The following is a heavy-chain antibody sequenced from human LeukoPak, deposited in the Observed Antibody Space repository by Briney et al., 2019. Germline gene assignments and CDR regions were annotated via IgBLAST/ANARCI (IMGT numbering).Heavy chain of an antibody. CDR1: GYSFTSYW. V-gene: IGHV5-51*01. CDR2: IYPGDSDT. Sequence: GKSLKISCKGSGYSFTSYWIGWVRQMPGKGLEWMGIIYPGDSDTRYSPSFQGQVTISADKSISTAYLQWSSLKASDTAMYYCYTYYYDGSPNNWFDPWGQGTLVTVSS. CDR3: YTYYYDGSPNNWFDP. J-gene: IGHJ5*02. D-gene: IGHD3-22*01.